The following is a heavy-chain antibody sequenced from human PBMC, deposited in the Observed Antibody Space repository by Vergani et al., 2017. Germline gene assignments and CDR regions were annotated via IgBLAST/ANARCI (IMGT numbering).Heavy chain of an antibody. Sequence: QVQLQQWGAGLLKPSETLSLTSAVYGGSFSGYYWSWIRQPPGKGLEWIGEINHSGSTNYNPSLKSRVTISVDTSKNQFSLKLSSVTAADTAVYYCARGSVTIFGVVPYYMDVWGKGTTVTVSS. CDR1: GGSFSGYY. J-gene: IGHJ6*03. CDR3: ARGSVTIFGVVPYYMDV. V-gene: IGHV4-34*01. CDR2: INHSGST. D-gene: IGHD3-3*01.